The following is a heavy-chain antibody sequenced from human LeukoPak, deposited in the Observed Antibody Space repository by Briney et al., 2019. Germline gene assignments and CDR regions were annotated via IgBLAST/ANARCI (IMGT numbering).Heavy chain of an antibody. Sequence: PGGSLRLSCAASGFTFSSYAMSWVRQAPGKGLEWVSSISGSSSYIYYTDSLKGRFTISRHNAKNSPYLQMNSLRAEDTAVYYCARDHQLHCSGGSCSLMDVWGKGTTVTISS. CDR2: ISGSSSYI. J-gene: IGHJ6*03. CDR1: GFTFSSYA. V-gene: IGHV3-21*01. CDR3: ARDHQLHCSGGSCSLMDV. D-gene: IGHD2-15*01.